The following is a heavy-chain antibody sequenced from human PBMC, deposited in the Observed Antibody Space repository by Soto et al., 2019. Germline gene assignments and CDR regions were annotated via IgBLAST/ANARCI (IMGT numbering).Heavy chain of an antibody. J-gene: IGHJ6*03. V-gene: IGHV3-66*01. CDR2: IYSGGST. CDR3: ASSYYYGSGSYYTGYYYYMDV. CDR1: GFTVSSNY. Sequence: GGSLRLSCAASGFTVSSNYMSWVRQAPGKGLEWVSVIYSGGSTYYADSVKGRFTISRDNSKNTLYLQMNSLRAEDTAVYYCASSYYYGSGSYYTGYYYYMDVWGKGTTVTVSS. D-gene: IGHD3-10*01.